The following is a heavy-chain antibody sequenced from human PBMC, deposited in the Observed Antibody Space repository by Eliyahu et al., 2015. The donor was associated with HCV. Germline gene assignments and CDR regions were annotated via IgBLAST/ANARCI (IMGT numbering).Heavy chain of an antibody. CDR1: GGSIRGTTYY. V-gene: IGHV4-39*07. J-gene: IGHJ4*02. Sequence: QLQLQESGPGLVKPSETLSLTCTVSGGSIRGTTYYWGWIRQPPGKGLEWIASVYFRGSTHYNPXLKSRVTISVDTSKNQFSLKLSSVTAADTAVYYCARDVLAEVEASLWGQGTLVTVSS. CDR3: ARDVLAEVEASL. D-gene: IGHD3-3*02. CDR2: VYFRGST.